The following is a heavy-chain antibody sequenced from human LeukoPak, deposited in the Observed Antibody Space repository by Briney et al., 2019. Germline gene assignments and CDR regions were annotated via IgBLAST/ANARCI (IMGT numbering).Heavy chain of an antibody. CDR3: ARTYCSSTSCEGYFDY. J-gene: IGHJ4*02. D-gene: IGHD2-2*01. V-gene: IGHV1-2*04. CDR1: GYTFTGYY. Sequence: GASVKVSCKASGYTFTGYYMHWVRQAPGQGLEWMGWINPNSGGTNYAQKFQGWVTMTRDTSISTAYMELSGLRSDDTAVYYCARTYCSSTSCEGYFDYWGQGTLVTVSS. CDR2: INPNSGGT.